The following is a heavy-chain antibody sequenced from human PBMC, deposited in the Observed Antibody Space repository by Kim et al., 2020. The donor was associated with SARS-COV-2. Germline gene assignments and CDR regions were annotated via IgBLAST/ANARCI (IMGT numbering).Heavy chain of an antibody. CDR2: IYHSGST. CDR3: ARGYLIVVVPAAKDNVFWFDP. J-gene: IGHJ5*02. Sequence: SETLSLTCAISGGSISSSNWWSWVRQPPGKGLEWIGEIYHSGSTYYNPSLKSRVTISVDKSKNQFSLKLSSVTAADTAVYYCARGYLIVVVPAAKDNVFWFDPWGQGTLVTVSS. D-gene: IGHD2-2*01. V-gene: IGHV4-4*02. CDR1: GGSISSSNW.